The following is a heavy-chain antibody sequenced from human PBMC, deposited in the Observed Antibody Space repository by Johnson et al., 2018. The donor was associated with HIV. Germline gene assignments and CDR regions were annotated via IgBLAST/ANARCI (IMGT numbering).Heavy chain of an antibody. D-gene: IGHD4-17*01. CDR3: ARSDFGDPTYDAFDI. J-gene: IGHJ3*02. CDR1: GFTFSSYG. V-gene: IGHV3-30*02. CDR2: IRYDGSNK. Sequence: QVQLVESGGGVVQPGGSLRLSCAASGFTFSSYGMHWVRQAPGKGLEWVAFIRYDGSNKYYADSVKGRFTISRDNSKNTLYLQMNSLRGEDTAVYYCARSDFGDPTYDAFDIWGQGTMVTVSS.